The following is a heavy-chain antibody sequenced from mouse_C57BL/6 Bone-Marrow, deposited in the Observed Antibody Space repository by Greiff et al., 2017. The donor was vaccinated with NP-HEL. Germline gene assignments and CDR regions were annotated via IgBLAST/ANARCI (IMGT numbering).Heavy chain of an antibody. CDR3: ARGGYYDYDENYWYFDV. CDR1: GYTFTSYW. J-gene: IGHJ1*03. CDR2: ITPSNGGT. D-gene: IGHD2-4*01. V-gene: IGHV1-53*01. Sequence: VQLQQPGTELVKPGASVKLSCKASGYTFTSYWMHWVKPRPRQGLEWIGNITPSNGGTNYNEKFKSKATLTVDKSSSTAYMQLSSLTSEDSAVYYCARGGYYDYDENYWYFDVAGTVTTVTGSS.